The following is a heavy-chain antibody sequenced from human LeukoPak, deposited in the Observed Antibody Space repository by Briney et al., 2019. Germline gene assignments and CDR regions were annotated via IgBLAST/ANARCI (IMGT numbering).Heavy chain of an antibody. V-gene: IGHV3-33*07. CDR3: VRGSYGAYDY. J-gene: IGHJ4*02. D-gene: IGHD4-17*01. CDR2: IWYHGNNK. Sequence: GGSLRLSCTASEFIFRTYGMYWVRQDPGKGLEWLAVIWYHGNNKNYADSVRGRFTISRDNSMDTLYLQMNSLRAEDTAVYYCVRGSYGAYDYWGQGSLVTVTS. CDR1: EFIFRTYG.